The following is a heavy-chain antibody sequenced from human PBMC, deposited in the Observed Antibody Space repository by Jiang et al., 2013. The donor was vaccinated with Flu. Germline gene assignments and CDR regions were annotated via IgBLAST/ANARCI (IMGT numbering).Heavy chain of an antibody. CDR2: ISSSSSYI. CDR3: AGDMYFLPQMSRIAVAGPLDY. CDR1: GFTFSSYS. D-gene: IGHD6-19*01. J-gene: IGHJ4*02. V-gene: IGHV3-21*01. Sequence: VQLVESGGGLVKPGGSLRLSCAASGFTFSSYSMNWVRQAPGKGLEWVSSISSSSSYIYYADSVKGRFTISRDNAKNSLYLQMNSLRAEDTAVYYCAGDMYFLPQMSRIAVAGPLDYWGQGTLVTVSS.